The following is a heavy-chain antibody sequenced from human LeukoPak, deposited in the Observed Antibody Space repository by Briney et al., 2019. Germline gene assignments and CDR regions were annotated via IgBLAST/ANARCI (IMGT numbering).Heavy chain of an antibody. CDR1: GGTFSSYP. CDR2: IIPILGIA. D-gene: IGHD2-2*01. J-gene: IGHJ5*02. CDR3: ARVRDIVVVPAATNWFDP. Sequence: SVKVSCKASGGTFSSYPISWVRQAPGQGLEWMGRIIPILGIANYAQKFQGRVTITADKSTSTAYMELSSLRSEDTAVYYCARVRDIVVVPAATNWFDPWGQGTLVTVSS. V-gene: IGHV1-69*04.